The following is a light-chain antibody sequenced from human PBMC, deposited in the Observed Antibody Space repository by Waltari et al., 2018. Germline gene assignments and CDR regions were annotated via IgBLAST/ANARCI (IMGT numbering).Light chain of an antibody. J-gene: IGKJ1*01. CDR3: QQYNSAPWT. CDR1: QSISSW. Sequence: PCRASQSISSWLAWYQQKPRKAPKLLIYKASSLESGVPSRFSGSGSGTEFTLTISSLQPDDFATYYCQQYNSAPWTFGQGTKVEIK. V-gene: IGKV1-5*03. CDR2: KAS.